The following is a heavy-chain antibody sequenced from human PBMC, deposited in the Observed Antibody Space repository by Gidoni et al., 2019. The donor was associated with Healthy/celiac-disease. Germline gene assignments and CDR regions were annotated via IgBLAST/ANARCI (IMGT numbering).Heavy chain of an antibody. V-gene: IGHV5-51*03. CDR2: IYPGDSDT. CDR1: GYSFPSYW. D-gene: IGHD5-12*01. J-gene: IGHJ4*02. Sequence: EVQLVQSGAEVKKPGESLKISCKGSGYSFPSYWIGWVRQMPGKGLEWMGIIYPGDSDTRYSPSFQGQVTISADKSISTAYLQWSSLKASDTAMYYCASKLSRDGYNVEGFDYWGQGTLVTVSS. CDR3: ASKLSRDGYNVEGFDY.